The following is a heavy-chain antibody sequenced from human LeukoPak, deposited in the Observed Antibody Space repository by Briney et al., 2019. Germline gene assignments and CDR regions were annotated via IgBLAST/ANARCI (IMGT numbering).Heavy chain of an antibody. J-gene: IGHJ4*02. Sequence: SETLSLTCTVSGGSISSYYWSWIRQPAGKGLEWIGRMYSSGSTNYNPSLKSRVSMSVDTSENQFSLKLTSVTAADTAVYYCARGGKATVVTMWGRGILVTVSS. CDR1: GGSISSYY. CDR3: ARGGKATVVTM. D-gene: IGHD4-23*01. CDR2: MYSSGST. V-gene: IGHV4-4*07.